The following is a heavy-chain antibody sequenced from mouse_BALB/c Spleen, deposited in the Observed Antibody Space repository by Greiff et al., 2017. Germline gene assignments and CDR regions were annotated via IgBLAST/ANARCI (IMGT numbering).Heavy chain of an antibody. V-gene: IGHV10-1*02. J-gene: IGHJ4*01. Sequence: DVKLVESGGGLVQPKGSLKLSCAASGFTFNTYAMNWVRQAPGKGLEWVARIRSKSNNYATYYADSVKDRFTISRDDSQSMLYLQMNNLKTEDTAMYYCVGGDYAMDYWGQGTSVTVSS. CDR2: IRSKSNNYAT. CDR1: GFTFNTYA. CDR3: VGGDYAMDY.